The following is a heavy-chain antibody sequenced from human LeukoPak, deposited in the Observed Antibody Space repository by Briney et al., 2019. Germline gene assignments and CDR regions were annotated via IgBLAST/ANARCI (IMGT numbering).Heavy chain of an antibody. CDR2: ITGRSSPI. D-gene: IGHD6-19*01. J-gene: IGHJ4*02. CDR1: GFTFSGYS. CDR3: AKDQIGWAPGYVSGPLDQ. V-gene: IGHV3-48*01. Sequence: GGSLRLSCAASGFTFSGYSMNWIRQAPGKGLEWLSYITGRSSPIYYADSVKGRFTISRDNSKNTVYLQMTSLRTEDTAVYYCAKDQIGWAPGYVSGPLDQWGQGTLVTVSS.